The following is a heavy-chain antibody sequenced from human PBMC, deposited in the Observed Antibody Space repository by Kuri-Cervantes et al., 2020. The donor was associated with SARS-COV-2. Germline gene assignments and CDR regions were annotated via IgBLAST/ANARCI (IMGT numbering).Heavy chain of an antibody. CDR3: ARAAYCGGDCPVGGYYFDY. CDR2: INPNSGGT. CDR1: GYTFTGYY. Sequence: ASVKVSCKASGYTFTGYYMHWVRQAPGQGLEWMGWINPNSGGTNYAQKFQGRVTMTRDTSTSTVYMELSSLRSEDTAVYYCARAAYCGGDCPVGGYYFDYWGQGTLVTVSS. D-gene: IGHD2-21*02. J-gene: IGHJ4*02. V-gene: IGHV1-2*02.